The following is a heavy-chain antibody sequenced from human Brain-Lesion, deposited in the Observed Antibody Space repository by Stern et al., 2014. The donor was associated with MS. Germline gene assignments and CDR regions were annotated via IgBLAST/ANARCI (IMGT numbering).Heavy chain of an antibody. Sequence: QVQLVESGPGLVKPSETLSLTCTVSGGSISSSTYYWAWIRQPPGKGLEWIGNIYYSGFTYSNPSLKSRVNIYLDISKNQFSLKLSSVTAADTAIYYCARHDSVPRPSQLYSARDRGPGYFDYWGQGTLVTVSS. V-gene: IGHV4-39*01. CDR1: GGSISSSTYY. D-gene: IGHD1-26*01. CDR3: ARHDSVPRPSQLYSARDRGPGYFDY. CDR2: IYYSGFT. J-gene: IGHJ4*02.